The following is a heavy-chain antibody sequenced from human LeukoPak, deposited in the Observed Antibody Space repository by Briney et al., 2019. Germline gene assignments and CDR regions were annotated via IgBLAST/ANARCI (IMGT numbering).Heavy chain of an antibody. CDR3: ARGPPTDYYDSSGFYYVFDY. J-gene: IGHJ4*02. V-gene: IGHV4-34*01. D-gene: IGHD3-22*01. Sequence: TSETLSLTCAVYGGSFSGYYWSWIRQPPGKGPEWIGEINHSGSTNYNPSLKSRVTISVDTSKNQFSLKLSSVTAADTAVYFCARGPPTDYYDSSGFYYVFDYWGQGTLVTVSS. CDR1: GGSFSGYY. CDR2: INHSGST.